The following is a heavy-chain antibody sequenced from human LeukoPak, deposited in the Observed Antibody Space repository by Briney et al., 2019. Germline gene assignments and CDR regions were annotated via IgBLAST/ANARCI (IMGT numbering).Heavy chain of an antibody. CDR3: ARDPGWDFWSGYYTPSFDY. D-gene: IGHD3-3*01. V-gene: IGHV1-18*01. Sequence: GASVKVSFKASGYTFTSYGISWVRQAPGQGLEWMGWISAYNGNTNYAQKLQGRVTMTTDTSTSTAYMELRRLRSDDTAVYYCARDPGWDFWSGYYTPSFDYWGQGTLVTVSS. CDR2: ISAYNGNT. J-gene: IGHJ4*02. CDR1: GYTFTSYG.